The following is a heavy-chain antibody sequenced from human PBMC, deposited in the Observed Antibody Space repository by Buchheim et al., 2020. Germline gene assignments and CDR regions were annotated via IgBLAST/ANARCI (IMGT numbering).Heavy chain of an antibody. Sequence: QVQLVQSGAEVKKPGASVKVSCKASGYTFTSYYMHWVRQAPGQGLEWMGIINPSGGSTSYAQKFQGRVTMTRDTSTTTVYMELSSLRSEDTDVYYCARDPGPQGGYSGYDGGYFDYWGQGTL. CDR2: INPSGGST. D-gene: IGHD5-12*01. CDR3: ARDPGPQGGYSGYDGGYFDY. CDR1: GYTFTSYY. V-gene: IGHV1-46*03. J-gene: IGHJ4*02.